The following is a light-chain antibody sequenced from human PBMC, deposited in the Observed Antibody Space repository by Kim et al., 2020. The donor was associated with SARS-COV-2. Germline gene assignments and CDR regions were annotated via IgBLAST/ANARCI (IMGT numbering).Light chain of an antibody. CDR1: SANIGNNY. J-gene: IGLJ2*01. Sequence: PRRRVTISWYGHSANIGNNYLYWYQQLPGMAPKLLIYNGQRPSGVPDRFSGSKSGTSASLAISGLRSGDEGDYYCAAWDDSLSGVVFGGGTKLTVL. CDR2: NG. V-gene: IGLV1-47*01. CDR3: AAWDDSLSGVV.